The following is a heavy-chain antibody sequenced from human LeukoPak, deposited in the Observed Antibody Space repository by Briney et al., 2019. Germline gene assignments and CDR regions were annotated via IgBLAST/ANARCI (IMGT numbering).Heavy chain of an antibody. CDR3: AKGGVDTAMVDY. J-gene: IGHJ4*02. V-gene: IGHV3-30*18. D-gene: IGHD5-18*01. Sequence: GGSLRLSCAASGFTFSSYSMNWVRQAPGKGLEWVAVILYDGSNKYFADSVKGRFTISRDNSKNTLFLQMNNLRGDDTAVYYCAKGGVDTAMVDYWGQGTLVTVSS. CDR2: ILYDGSNK. CDR1: GFTFSSYS.